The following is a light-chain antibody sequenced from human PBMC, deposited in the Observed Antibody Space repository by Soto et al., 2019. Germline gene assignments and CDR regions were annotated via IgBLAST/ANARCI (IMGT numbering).Light chain of an antibody. CDR3: MQSIQFPIT. J-gene: IGKJ5*01. V-gene: IGKV2D-29*01. CDR1: QSLLYSEGKTY. Sequence: EILRTQNQVSLSVTAGEGSSICWKCGQSLLYSEGKTYLYWYLQKPGQPPQLLIYEVSNRFSGVPDRFSGSGSGTDFTLKISRVEAEDVGVYYCMQSIQFPITFGQGTRLEI. CDR2: EVS.